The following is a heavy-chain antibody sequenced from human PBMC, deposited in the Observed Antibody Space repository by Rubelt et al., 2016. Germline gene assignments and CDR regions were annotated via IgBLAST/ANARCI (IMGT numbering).Heavy chain of an antibody. CDR2: INHSGST. J-gene: IGHJ3*02. CDR3: ARDRGRAFDI. D-gene: IGHD1-26*01. V-gene: IGHV4-34*01. CDR1: GGSFSGYY. Sequence: QVQLQQWGAGLLKPSETLSLTCAVYGGSFSGYYWSWIRQPPGKGLEWIGEINHSGSTNYNPSLKSRVTISVDTSKNQFSLKLRSVTAADTAVYYCARDRGRAFDIWGQGTMVTVSS.